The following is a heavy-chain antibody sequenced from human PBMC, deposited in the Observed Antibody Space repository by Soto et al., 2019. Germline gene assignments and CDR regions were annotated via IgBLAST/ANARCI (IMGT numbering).Heavy chain of an antibody. Sequence: SETRSLTCTFSGFSISSSSYYWGWIRPPPGKGLEWIGSIYYSGSTYYNPSLKSRVTISVDTSKNQFSLKLSSVTAADTAVYYCARPGEYSGYDWLDAFDIWGQGTMVTVSS. CDR1: GFSISSSSYY. J-gene: IGHJ3*02. D-gene: IGHD5-12*01. CDR3: ARPGEYSGYDWLDAFDI. V-gene: IGHV4-39*01. CDR2: IYYSGST.